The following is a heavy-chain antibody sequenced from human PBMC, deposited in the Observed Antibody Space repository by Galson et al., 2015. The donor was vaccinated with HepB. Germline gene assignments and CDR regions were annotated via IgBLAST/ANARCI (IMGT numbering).Heavy chain of an antibody. CDR3: ARVQMPGDYVSDAFDI. CDR2: INAGNGNT. V-gene: IGHV1-3*01. D-gene: IGHD4-17*01. J-gene: IGHJ3*02. Sequence: SVKVSCKASGYTFTSYAMDWVRQAPGQRLEWMGWINAGNGNTKYSQKFQGRVTITRDTSASTAYMELSSLRSEDTAVYYCARVQMPGDYVSDAFDIWGQGAMVTVSS. CDR1: GYTFTSYA.